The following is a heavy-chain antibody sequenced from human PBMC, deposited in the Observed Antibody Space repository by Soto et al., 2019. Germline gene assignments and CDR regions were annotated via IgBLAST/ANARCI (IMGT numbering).Heavy chain of an antibody. D-gene: IGHD6-13*01. Sequence: GGSLRLSCAASGFTFSSYSMNWVRQAPGKGLEWVSSISSSSSYIYYADSVKGRFTISRDNAKNSLYLQMNSLRAEDTAVYYCAKRIAAAGTHYYFDYWGQGTLVTVSS. CDR2: ISSSSSYI. V-gene: IGHV3-21*01. CDR1: GFTFSSYS. CDR3: AKRIAAAGTHYYFDY. J-gene: IGHJ4*02.